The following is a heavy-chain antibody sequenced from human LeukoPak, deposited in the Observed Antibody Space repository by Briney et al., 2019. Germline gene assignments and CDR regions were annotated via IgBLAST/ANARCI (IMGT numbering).Heavy chain of an antibody. Sequence: GGSLRLSCAASGFTFSDYYMSWIRQAPGKGLEWVSYISSSGSTIYYADSVKGRLTISRDNAKNSLYLQMNSLRAEDTAVYYCAREVLWSGDPFDYWGQGTLVTVSS. D-gene: IGHD3-10*01. J-gene: IGHJ4*02. V-gene: IGHV3-11*01. CDR2: ISSSGSTI. CDR1: GFTFSDYY. CDR3: AREVLWSGDPFDY.